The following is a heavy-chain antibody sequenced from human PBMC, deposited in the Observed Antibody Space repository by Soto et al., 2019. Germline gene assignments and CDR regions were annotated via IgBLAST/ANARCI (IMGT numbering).Heavy chain of an antibody. V-gene: IGHV4-30-4*01. CDR3: ARDAGYCNGVSCYPSNMDV. D-gene: IGHD2-15*01. CDR2: IYYNGNT. Sequence: QVQLQESGPGLVKPPQTLTLTCSVSGESIRSGDHYWSWIRQPPGKGLEWIGYIYYNGNTYYNPSLKARVYISVDTSTNQFSLKLSAVTAADTAVYYCARDAGYCNGVSCYPSNMDVWGQGTTVTVSS. J-gene: IGHJ6*02. CDR1: GESIRSGDHY.